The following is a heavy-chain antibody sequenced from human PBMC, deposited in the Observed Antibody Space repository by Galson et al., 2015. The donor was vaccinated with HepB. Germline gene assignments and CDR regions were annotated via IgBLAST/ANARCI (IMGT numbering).Heavy chain of an antibody. J-gene: IGHJ6*02. Sequence: PALVKPTQTLTLTCTFSGFSLSTSGMCVSWIRQPPGKALEWLARIDWDDVKYYSTSLKTRLTISKDTSKNQVVLTMTNMDPVDTATYYCARSAMVNNYYYGMDVWGQGTTVTVSS. CDR2: IDWDDVK. V-gene: IGHV2-70*11. CDR1: GFSLSTSGMC. CDR3: ARSAMVNNYYYGMDV. D-gene: IGHD5-18*01.